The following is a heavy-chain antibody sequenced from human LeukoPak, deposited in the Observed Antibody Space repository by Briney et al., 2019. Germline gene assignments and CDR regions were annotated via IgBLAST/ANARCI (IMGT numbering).Heavy chain of an antibody. J-gene: IGHJ5*02. CDR2: IRSSSSTI. CDR3: AREIRGSYYSNWFDP. Sequence: GGSLRLSCAASGFTFSSYSMNWVRQAPGKGLEWVSYIRSSSSTIYYADSVKGRFTISRDNAKNSLYLQMNSLRAEDTAVYFCAREIRGSYYSNWFDPWGQGTLVTVSS. V-gene: IGHV3-48*01. D-gene: IGHD1-26*01. CDR1: GFTFSSYS.